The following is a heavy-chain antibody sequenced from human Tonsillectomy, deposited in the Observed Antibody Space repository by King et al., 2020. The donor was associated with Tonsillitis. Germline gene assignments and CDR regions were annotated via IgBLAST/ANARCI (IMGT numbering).Heavy chain of an antibody. CDR1: GFTVSSNY. J-gene: IGHJ6*03. V-gene: IGHV3-66*01. Sequence: VQLVESGGGLVQPGGSLRLSCAASGFTVSSNYMSWVRQAPGRGLEWVSVTYPVGSTYYGDSGKGRFTISRDISKNTVFLQMRSLRAEDTAVYYCARDPGHDAGIPYYYYYMDVWGTGTTVTVSS. CDR3: ARDPGHDAGIPYYYYYMDV. D-gene: IGHD1-1*01. CDR2: TYPVGST.